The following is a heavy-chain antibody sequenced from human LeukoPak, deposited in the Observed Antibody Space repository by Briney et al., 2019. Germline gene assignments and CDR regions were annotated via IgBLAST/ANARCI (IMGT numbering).Heavy chain of an antibody. CDR2: INDDGSTT. Sequence: AGGSLRLSCAASEFTFSGYWMHWVRQAPGKGLVWVSRINDDGSTTSYADSVKGRFTISRDNGKNTLYLQMNSLRAEDTAVYYCARDGSSGYFSYYYMDVWGKGTTVTVSS. V-gene: IGHV3-74*01. CDR1: EFTFSGYW. CDR3: ARDGSSGYFSYYYMDV. D-gene: IGHD3-22*01. J-gene: IGHJ6*03.